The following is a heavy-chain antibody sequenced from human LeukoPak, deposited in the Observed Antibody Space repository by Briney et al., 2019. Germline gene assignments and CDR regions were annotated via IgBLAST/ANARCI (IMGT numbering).Heavy chain of an antibody. CDR2: IYHSGST. V-gene: IGHV4-39*01. CDR1: GVSISSGTYY. J-gene: IGHJ4*02. Sequence: SETLSLTCTVSGVSISSGTYYWGWIRQPPGKGLEWIGSIYHSGSTYYNPSLKSRVTISVDTSKNQFSLKLSSVTAADTAVYYCARHYYGSGSYRYWGQGTLVTVSS. D-gene: IGHD3-10*01. CDR3: ARHYYGSGSYRY.